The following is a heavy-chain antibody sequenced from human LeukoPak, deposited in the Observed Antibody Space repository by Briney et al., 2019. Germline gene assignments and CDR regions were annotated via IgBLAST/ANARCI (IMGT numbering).Heavy chain of an antibody. D-gene: IGHD2-21*02. CDR2: VIPILGIA. CDR1: GGTFSSDA. V-gene: IGHV1-69*10. Sequence: ASVSVSCTASGGTFSSDAISGGRQAPGQGLEWMGGVIPILGIANYAQKFQGRVTITADKSTSTAYMELSSLRSEDTAVYYCARDRDRVVVTAIRSAFTISGQATMLTVSS. J-gene: IGHJ3*02. CDR3: ARDRDRVVVTAIRSAFTI.